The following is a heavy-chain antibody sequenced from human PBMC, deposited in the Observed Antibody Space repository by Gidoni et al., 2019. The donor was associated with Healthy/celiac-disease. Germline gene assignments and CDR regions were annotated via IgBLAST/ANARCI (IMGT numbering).Heavy chain of an antibody. D-gene: IGHD5-12*01. CDR1: GFTFSSYG. CDR2: ISYDGSNK. Sequence: QVQLVESGGGVVQPGRSLRLSCAASGFTFSSYGMHWVRQAPGKGLEWVAVISYDGSNKYYADSVKGRFTISRDNSKNTLYLQMNSLRAEDTAVYYCAKIVTSFDYWGQGTLVTVSS. J-gene: IGHJ4*02. V-gene: IGHV3-30*18. CDR3: AKIVTSFDY.